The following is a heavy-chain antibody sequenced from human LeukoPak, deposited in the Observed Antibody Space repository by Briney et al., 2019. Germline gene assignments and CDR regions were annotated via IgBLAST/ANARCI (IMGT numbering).Heavy chain of an antibody. CDR2: IYYSGTT. CDR3: ARVNTQGVPSP. Sequence: SETLSLTCTVSGGSISSYYWSWIRQPPGKGLEWIASIYYSGTTHYNPSHQSRVTMSVDTSKNQFSLKLSSVTAADAAVYYCARVNTQGVPSPWGQGILVTVSS. J-gene: IGHJ5*02. V-gene: IGHV4-59*04. CDR1: GGSISSYY. D-gene: IGHD4-11*01.